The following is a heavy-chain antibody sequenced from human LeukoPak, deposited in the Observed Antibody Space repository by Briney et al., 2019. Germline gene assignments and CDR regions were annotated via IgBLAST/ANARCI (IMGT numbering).Heavy chain of an antibody. CDR3: ARDAYGSGTTAIDY. Sequence: SETLSLTCNVSGDSISSGTYYWNWIRQHPGKGLEWIGYIYYSGSTYYNPSLKSRVTISVDTSKNQFSLKLSSVTAADTAVYYCARDAYGSGTTAIDYWGQGTLVTVSS. J-gene: IGHJ4*02. CDR1: GDSISSGTYY. V-gene: IGHV4-31*03. D-gene: IGHD3-10*01. CDR2: IYYSGST.